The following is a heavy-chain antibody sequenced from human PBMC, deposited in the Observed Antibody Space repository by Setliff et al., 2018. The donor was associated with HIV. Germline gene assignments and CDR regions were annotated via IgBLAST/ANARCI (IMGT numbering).Heavy chain of an antibody. CDR2: IYYRGST. J-gene: IGHJ4*02. CDR3: ARSITMARGIRQDYFDY. CDR1: GDSISSSSHY. D-gene: IGHD3-10*01. Sequence: SETLSLTCNVSGDSISSSSHYWGWIRQPPGKGLEWIGSIYYRGSTYYNPSLKSRLTISVDMSKNQFSLKLGSVTAADTAAYFCARSITMARGIRQDYFDYWGQGTLVTVSS. V-gene: IGHV4-39*07.